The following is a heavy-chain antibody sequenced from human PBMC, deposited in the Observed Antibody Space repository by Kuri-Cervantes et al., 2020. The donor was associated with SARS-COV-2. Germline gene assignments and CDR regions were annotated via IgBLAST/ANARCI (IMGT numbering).Heavy chain of an antibody. J-gene: IGHJ6*03. V-gene: IGHV5-51*01. Sequence: GESLKISCNGSAYYLSNHCIAWVRHMPGKGLGWMGIIYPGDSDTKYSPSFQGQVTISADKSISTAFLQWSSLKASDTAMYYCARRAYGEQVDYYYMDVWGKGTTVTVSS. CDR3: ARRAYGEQVDYYYMDV. CDR1: AYYLSNHC. CDR2: IYPGDSDT. D-gene: IGHD4-17*01.